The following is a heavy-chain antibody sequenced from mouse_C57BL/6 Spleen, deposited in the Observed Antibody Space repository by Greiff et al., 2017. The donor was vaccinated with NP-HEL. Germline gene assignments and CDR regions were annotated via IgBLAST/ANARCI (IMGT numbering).Heavy chain of an antibody. Sequence: PGQGLEWIGMIHPNSGSTNYNEKFKSKATLTVDKSSSTAYMQLSSLTSEDSAVYYCAIPSLYYFDYWGQGTTLTVSS. CDR2: IHPNSGST. V-gene: IGHV1-64*01. J-gene: IGHJ2*01. CDR3: AIPSLYYFDY.